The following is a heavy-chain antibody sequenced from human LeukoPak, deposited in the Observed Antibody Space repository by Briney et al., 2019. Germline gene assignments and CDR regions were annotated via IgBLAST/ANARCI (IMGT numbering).Heavy chain of an antibody. Sequence: ASVKVSCKASGYTFTSYYMHWVRQAPGQGLEWMGIINPGGGSTSYAQKFQGRVTMTRDMSTSTVYMELSSLRSEDTAVYYCARDSYYYDSSGYGVFDYWGQGTLVTVSS. J-gene: IGHJ4*02. CDR1: GYTFTSYY. V-gene: IGHV1-46*01. CDR2: INPGGGST. CDR3: ARDSYYYDSSGYGVFDY. D-gene: IGHD3-22*01.